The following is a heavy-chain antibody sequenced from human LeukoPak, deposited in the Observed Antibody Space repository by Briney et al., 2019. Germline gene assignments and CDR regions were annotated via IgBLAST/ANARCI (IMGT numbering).Heavy chain of an antibody. D-gene: IGHD3-16*02. V-gene: IGHV4-59*01. CDR2: VHYSGST. CDR1: GGSISSYY. J-gene: IGHJ4*02. Sequence: SETLSLTCTVSGGSISSYYWSWIRQPPGKGLEWIGYVHYSGSTNYNPSLKSRVTISVDTSKNQFSLKLSSVTTADTAVYYCAREWNDYVWGSYRLPYFDYWGQGTLVTVSS. CDR3: AREWNDYVWGSYRLPYFDY.